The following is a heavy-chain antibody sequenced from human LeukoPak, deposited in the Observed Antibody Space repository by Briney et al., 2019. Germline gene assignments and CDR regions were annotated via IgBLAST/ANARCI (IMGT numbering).Heavy chain of an antibody. D-gene: IGHD2-8*01. CDR1: GFTFSSYW. CDR3: ARDFLPYYLLFDY. Sequence: GGSLRLSCAAPGFTFSSYWMSCVRQAPGKGLEWVANIKQDGSEKYYVDSVKGRFTISRDNAKNSLYLQMNSLRAEDTAVYYCARDFLPYYLLFDYWGQGTLVTVSS. J-gene: IGHJ4*02. V-gene: IGHV3-7*01. CDR2: IKQDGSEK.